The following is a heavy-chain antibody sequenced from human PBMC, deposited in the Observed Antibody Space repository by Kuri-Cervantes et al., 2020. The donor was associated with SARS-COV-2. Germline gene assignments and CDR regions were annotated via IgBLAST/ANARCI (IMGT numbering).Heavy chain of an antibody. CDR2: IYSGGST. D-gene: IGHD3-9*01. J-gene: IGHJ3*02. CDR1: GFTVSSNY. CDR3: AKVKDILTGYRDAFDI. Sequence: GESLKISCAASGFTVSSNYMSWVRQAPGKGLEWVSVIYSGGSTYYADSVKGRFTISRDNSKNTLYLQMNSLRAEDTAVYYCAKVKDILTGYRDAFDIWGQGTMVTVSS. V-gene: IGHV3-53*01.